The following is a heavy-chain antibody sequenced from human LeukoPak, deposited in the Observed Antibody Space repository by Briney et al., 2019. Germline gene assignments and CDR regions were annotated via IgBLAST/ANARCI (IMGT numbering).Heavy chain of an antibody. V-gene: IGHV1-69*05. CDR2: IIPIFGTA. D-gene: IGHD5-18*01. CDR1: GGTFSSYA. J-gene: IGHJ4*02. CDR3: ARDDRQRRYSYGYRLGYYFDY. Sequence: SVKVSCKASGGTFSSYAISWVRQAPGQGLEWMGGIIPIFGTANYAQKFQGRVTITTDESTSTAYMELSSLRSEDAAVYYCARDDRQRRYSYGYRLGYYFDYWGQGTLVTVSS.